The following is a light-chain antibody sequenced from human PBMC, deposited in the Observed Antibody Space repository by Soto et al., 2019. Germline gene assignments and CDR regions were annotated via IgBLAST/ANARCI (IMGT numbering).Light chain of an antibody. V-gene: IGLV2-14*01. CDR3: CSDRSSSPAV. J-gene: IGLJ2*01. Sequence: QSALTQPASVSGSPGQSITISCTGTSSDVGRYNYVSWYQRHPGKAPKLIIYDVSNRPSGVSNRVSGSKSGTTASLTISGLQTEDESDYYCCSDRSSSPAVFGGGTKLTVL. CDR2: DVS. CDR1: SSDVGRYNY.